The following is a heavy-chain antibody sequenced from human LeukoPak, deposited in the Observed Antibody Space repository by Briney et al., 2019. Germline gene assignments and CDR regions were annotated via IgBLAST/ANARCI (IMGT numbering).Heavy chain of an antibody. V-gene: IGHV1-2*04. J-gene: IGHJ4*02. D-gene: IGHD4-17*01. Sequence: ASVKVSCKASGYTFTGYYLHWVRQAPGQGLEWMGWINPNSGGTNYAQKFQGWVTMTRDTSISTAYMELSRLRSDDTAVYYCARAPNSRAMVTTRVRFDYWGQGTLVTVSS. CDR1: GYTFTGYY. CDR2: INPNSGGT. CDR3: ARAPNSRAMVTTRVRFDY.